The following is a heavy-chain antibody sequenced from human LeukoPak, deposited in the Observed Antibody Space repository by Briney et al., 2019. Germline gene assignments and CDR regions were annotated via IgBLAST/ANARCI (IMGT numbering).Heavy chain of an antibody. Sequence: SVKLSCKASGGTFSSYATSWVRQVPGQGLEWMGGIIPIFGTANYAQKFQGRVTITADKSTSTAYMELSSLRFEDTAVYYCARGHQWRQSNWFDPWGQGTLVTVSS. J-gene: IGHJ5*02. CDR2: IIPIFGTA. CDR1: GGTFSSYA. D-gene: IGHD5-24*01. V-gene: IGHV1-69*06. CDR3: ARGHQWRQSNWFDP.